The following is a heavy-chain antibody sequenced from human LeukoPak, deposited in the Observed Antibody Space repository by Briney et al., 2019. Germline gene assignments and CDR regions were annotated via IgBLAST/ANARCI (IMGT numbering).Heavy chain of an antibody. J-gene: IGHJ6*02. CDR3: ASLTGGWNYYGMDV. V-gene: IGHV1-69*01. CDR1: GGTLSSYA. Sequence: SVKVSCQASGGTLSSYAISWVRQAPGQGLEWMGGIIPIFGTANYAQKFQGRVTITADESTSTAYMGLSSLRSEDTAVYYCASLTGGWNYYGMDVWGQGTTVTVSS. CDR2: IIPIFGTA. D-gene: IGHD1-26*01.